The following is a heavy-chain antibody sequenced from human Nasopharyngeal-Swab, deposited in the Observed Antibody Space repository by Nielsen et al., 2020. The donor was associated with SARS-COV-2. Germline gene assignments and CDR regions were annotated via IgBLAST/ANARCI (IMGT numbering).Heavy chain of an antibody. D-gene: IGHD4-17*01. CDR1: GYNFRNYW. CDR2: IFPGDSDT. J-gene: IGHJ4*02. CDR3: VRGDTVTADF. Sequence: GESLKISCQGSGYNFRNYWIGWVRQMSGKGLEWMGNIFPGDSDTRHSPSFQGQVTISADKSISTAYLQWTSLKASDGATYYCVRGDTVTADFWGQGTLVTVSS. V-gene: IGHV5-51*01.